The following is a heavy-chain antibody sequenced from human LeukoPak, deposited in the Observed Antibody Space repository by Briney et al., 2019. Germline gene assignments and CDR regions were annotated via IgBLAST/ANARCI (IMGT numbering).Heavy chain of an antibody. D-gene: IGHD3-22*01. CDR1: GFTFSSYW. J-gene: IGHJ1*01. V-gene: IGHV3-74*01. CDR2: IKSDGST. Sequence: GGSLRLSCAASGFTFSSYWMHWVRQAPGKGLVWVSRIKSDGSTRYADSVKGRFTISRDNAKNTVSLQMNSLRAEDTGVYYCARAPSEIGGYYPEYFRHWGRGTPVTVSP. CDR3: ARAPSEIGGYYPEYFRH.